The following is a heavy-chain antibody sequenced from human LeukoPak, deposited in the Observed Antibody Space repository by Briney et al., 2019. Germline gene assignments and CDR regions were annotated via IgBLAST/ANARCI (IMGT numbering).Heavy chain of an antibody. CDR2: IRYDGTSK. V-gene: IGHV3-30*02. CDR1: GFPFSSSG. D-gene: IGHD1-26*01. CDR3: AKETRGSYSDY. Sequence: QPGGSLRLSCAASGFPFSSSGMHGVRRAPGKGLEGVAFIRYDGTSKYYADSVKGRFTISRDNSKNTVYLQMNSLRAEDTAVYYCAKETRGSYSDYWGQGTLVTVSS. J-gene: IGHJ4*02.